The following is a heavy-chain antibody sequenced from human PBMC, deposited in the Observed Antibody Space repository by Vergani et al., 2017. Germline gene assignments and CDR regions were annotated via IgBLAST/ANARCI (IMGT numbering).Heavy chain of an antibody. V-gene: IGHV1-69*02. CDR2: IIPILGIA. J-gene: IGHJ4*02. Sequence: QVQLVQSGAEVKKPGASVKVSCKASGYTFTSYTISWVRQAPGQGLEWMGRIIPILGIANYAQKFQGRVTITADKSTSTAYMELSSLRSEDTAVYYCASGPTHRDGYNDDYWGQGTLVTVSS. CDR1: GYTFTSYT. CDR3: ASGPTHRDGYNDDY. D-gene: IGHD5-24*01.